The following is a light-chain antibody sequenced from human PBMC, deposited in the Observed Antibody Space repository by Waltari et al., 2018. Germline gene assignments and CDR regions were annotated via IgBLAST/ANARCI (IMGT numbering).Light chain of an antibody. J-gene: IGLJ1*01. CDR1: ALQGNF. CDR2: EDR. CDR3: FSVDRTGELKV. V-gene: IGLV3-10*01. Sequence: SYELHQPPSVSVSPGQKARITCPGEALQGNFASWYQQKSGQATKLIIYEDRKPYGGVPDRFSASSSGTVATLTIPGAQAEDEADYYCFSVDRTGELKVFGSGTSVTVL.